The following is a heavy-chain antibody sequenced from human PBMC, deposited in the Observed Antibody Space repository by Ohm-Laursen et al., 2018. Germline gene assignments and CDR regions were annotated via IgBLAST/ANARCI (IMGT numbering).Heavy chain of an antibody. CDR3: ARHVSSSAENNWFDP. D-gene: IGHD6-6*01. CDR2: IYPGDSDT. J-gene: IGHJ5*02. Sequence: ESLRISCKGSGYSFTSYWIGWVRQMPGKGLEWMGIIYPGDSDTRYSPSFQGQVTISADKSISTAYLQWSSLKASDTAMYYCARHVSSSAENNWFDPWGQGTLVTVSS. CDR1: GYSFTSYW. V-gene: IGHV5-51*01.